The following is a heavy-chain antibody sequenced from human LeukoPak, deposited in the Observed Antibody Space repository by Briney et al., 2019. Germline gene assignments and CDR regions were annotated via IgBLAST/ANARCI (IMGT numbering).Heavy chain of an antibody. D-gene: IGHD5-12*01. CDR3: ARALRFLDY. Sequence: PSETLSLTCAVYGGSFSGYYWSWIRQPPGKGLEWIGEIKHSGSTNYNPSLKSRVTISVDTSKNQFSLKLSSVTAADTAVYYCARALRFLDYWGQGTLVTVSS. J-gene: IGHJ4*02. CDR1: GGSFSGYY. V-gene: IGHV4-34*01. CDR2: IKHSGST.